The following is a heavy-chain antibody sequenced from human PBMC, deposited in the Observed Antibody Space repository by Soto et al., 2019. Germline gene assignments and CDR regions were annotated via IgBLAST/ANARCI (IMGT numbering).Heavy chain of an antibody. CDR2: ISCDGRNK. J-gene: IGHJ6*02. CDR1: GFTFSSYG. CDR3: AKGTTFSVHQNYYDYMDV. V-gene: IGHV3-30*18. Sequence: GGSLRLSCAASGFTFSSYGMHWVRHAPGKGLGCAAVISCDGRNKYYADSAKGRFTISRDKTKNTLYLQMNSLIAEKTAVYYCAKGTTFSVHQNYYDYMDVWGQGTTVTVSS.